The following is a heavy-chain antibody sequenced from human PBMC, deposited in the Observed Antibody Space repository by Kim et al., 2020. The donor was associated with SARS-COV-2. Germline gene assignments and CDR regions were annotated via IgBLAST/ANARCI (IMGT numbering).Heavy chain of an antibody. CDR3: ARDYVDIVATIGSLGMDV. CDR1: GGSISSGSYY. Sequence: SETLSLTCTVSGGSISSGSYYWSWIRQPAGKGLEWIGRIYTSGSTNYNPSLKSRVTISVDTSKNQFSLKLSSVTAADTAVYYCARDYVDIVATIGSLGMDVWGQGTTVTVSS. J-gene: IGHJ6*02. V-gene: IGHV4-61*02. CDR2: IYTSGST. D-gene: IGHD5-12*01.